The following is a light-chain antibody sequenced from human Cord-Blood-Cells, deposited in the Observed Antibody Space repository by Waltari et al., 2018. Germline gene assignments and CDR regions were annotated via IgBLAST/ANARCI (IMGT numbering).Light chain of an antibody. CDR3: QQYNNWPPLT. CDR1: QSVSSN. V-gene: IGKV3-15*01. Sequence: EVVMTQSPATLSVSPGERANLPCRASQSVSSNLAWYQQKPRPSPRLLIYGASTRATGIPARFSGSGSGTEFTLTISSLQSEDFAVYYCQQYNNWPPLTFGGGTKVEIK. CDR2: GAS. J-gene: IGKJ4*01.